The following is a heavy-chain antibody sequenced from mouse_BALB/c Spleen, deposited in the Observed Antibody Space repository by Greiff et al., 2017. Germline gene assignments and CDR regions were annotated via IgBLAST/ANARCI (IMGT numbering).Heavy chain of an antibody. D-gene: IGHD4-1*01. CDR1: GFTFSSYA. J-gene: IGHJ1*01. V-gene: IGHV5-9-4*01. Sequence: EVKVVESGGGLVKPGGSLKLSCAASGFTFSSYALSWVRQSPEKRLEWVAEISSGGSYTYYPDTVTGRFTISRDNAKNTLYLEMRSLRSEDTAMDYCARGPSWDWYFDVWGAGTTVTVSS. CDR3: ARGPSWDWYFDV. CDR2: ISSGGSYT.